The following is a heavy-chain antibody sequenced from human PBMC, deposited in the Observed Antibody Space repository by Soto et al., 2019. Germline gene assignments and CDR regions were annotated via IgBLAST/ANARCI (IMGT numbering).Heavy chain of an antibody. V-gene: IGHV3-23*01. J-gene: IGHJ6*02. D-gene: IGHD3-10*01. CDR3: ARDSQGVMVRGVIITYYYGMDV. Sequence: PGGSLRLSCAASGFTFSSYAMSWVRQAPGKGLEWVSAISGSGGSTYYADSVKGRFTISRDNSKNTLYLQMNSLRAEDTAVYYCARDSQGVMVRGVIITYYYGMDVWGQGTTVTVSS. CDR1: GFTFSSYA. CDR2: ISGSGGST.